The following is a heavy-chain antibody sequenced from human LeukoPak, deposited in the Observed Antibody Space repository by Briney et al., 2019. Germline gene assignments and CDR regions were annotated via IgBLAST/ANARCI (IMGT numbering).Heavy chain of an antibody. V-gene: IGHV1-69*04. Sequence: GYSVKVSCKASGGTFSSYAISWVRQAPGQGLEWMGRIIPILGIAKYAQKFQGRVTITADKSTSTAYMELSSLRSEDTAVYYCAREESGSYYYWFDPWGQGTLVTV. CDR2: IIPILGIA. CDR1: GGTFSSYA. J-gene: IGHJ5*02. CDR3: AREESGSYYYWFDP. D-gene: IGHD1-26*01.